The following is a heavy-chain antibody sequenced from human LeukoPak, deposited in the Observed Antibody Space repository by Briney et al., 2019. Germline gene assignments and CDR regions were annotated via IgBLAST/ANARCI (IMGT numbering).Heavy chain of an antibody. CDR2: IYYSGST. J-gene: IGHJ4*02. Sequence: PSQTLSLTCAVSGGSISSGGYSWSWIRQPPGKGLEWIGYIYYSGSTNYNPSLKSRVTISVNTSKNQFSLKLSSVTAADTAVYYCARGDGDHRIWGQGTLVTVSS. D-gene: IGHD4-17*01. CDR3: ARGDGDHRI. V-gene: IGHV4-61*08. CDR1: GGSISSGGYS.